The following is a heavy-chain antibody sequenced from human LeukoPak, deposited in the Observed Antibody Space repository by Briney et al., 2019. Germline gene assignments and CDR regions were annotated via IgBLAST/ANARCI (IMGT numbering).Heavy chain of an antibody. D-gene: IGHD3-22*01. Sequence: SETLSLTCTVSSGSISSYYWSWIRQPPGKGLEWIGYIYYSGSTNYNPSLKSRVTISVDTSKNQFSLKLSSVTAADTAVYYCARPYYYDSSGYSDQWGQGTLVTVSS. V-gene: IGHV4-59*01. CDR3: ARPYYYDSSGYSDQ. CDR1: SGSISSYY. J-gene: IGHJ4*02. CDR2: IYYSGST.